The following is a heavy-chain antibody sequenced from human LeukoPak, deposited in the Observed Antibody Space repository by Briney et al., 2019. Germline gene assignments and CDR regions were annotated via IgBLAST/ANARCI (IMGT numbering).Heavy chain of an antibody. V-gene: IGHV4-34*08. Sequence: SETLSLTCAVDGGTFNGYYWSWIRQPPEKGLEWIGEINYSGSTKYNPSLKSRVTISVDTSKNQFSLRLSSVTAADTAVYSCARFSTDYYDHYYIDVWGKGTTVTVSS. CDR1: GGTFNGYY. CDR3: ARFSTDYYDHYYIDV. CDR2: INYSGST. J-gene: IGHJ6*03. D-gene: IGHD1-1*01.